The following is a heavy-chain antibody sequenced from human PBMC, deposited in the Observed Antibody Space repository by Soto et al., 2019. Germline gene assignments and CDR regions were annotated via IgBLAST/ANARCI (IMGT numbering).Heavy chain of an antibody. J-gene: IGHJ4*02. CDR3: AKDLPRGYDFWSGYYTY. V-gene: IGHV3-73*01. CDR1: GFTFSGSA. Sequence: GGSLRLSCAASGFTFSGSAMHWVRQASGKGLEWVGRIRSKANSYATAYAASVKGRFTISRDDSKNTAYLQMNSLRAEDTAVYYCAKDLPRGYDFWSGYYTYWGQGTLVTV. CDR2: IRSKANSYAT. D-gene: IGHD3-3*01.